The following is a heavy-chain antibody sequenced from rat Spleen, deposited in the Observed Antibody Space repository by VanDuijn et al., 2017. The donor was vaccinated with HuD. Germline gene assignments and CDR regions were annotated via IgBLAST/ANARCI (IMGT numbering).Heavy chain of an antibody. J-gene: IGHJ2*01. CDR1: GFTFSNYY. CDR2: ISTGGGTT. CDR3: TTGHY. V-gene: IGHV5-25*01. Sequence: EVQLVESGGGLVQPGRSMKLSCAASGFTFSNYYMAWVRQAPTKGLEWVASISTGGGTTYSRDSVKGRFTISRDNSKTTLYLQMDRLRSEDTATYYCTTGHYWGQGVMVTVSS.